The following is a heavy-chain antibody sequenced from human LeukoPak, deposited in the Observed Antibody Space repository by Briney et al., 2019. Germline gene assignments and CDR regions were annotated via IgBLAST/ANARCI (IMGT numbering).Heavy chain of an antibody. Sequence: GGSLRLSCAASGFSFSGHWIHWARQLPGKGLVWVSRISPTGSTTSYADSVKGRFTVSRDNAKNTLYLQVNNLRAEDTAVYYCARGPSSNWSGLDFWGQGTLLTVSS. J-gene: IGHJ4*02. D-gene: IGHD6-13*01. V-gene: IGHV3-74*01. CDR2: ISPTGSTT. CDR1: GFSFSGHW. CDR3: ARGPSSNWSGLDF.